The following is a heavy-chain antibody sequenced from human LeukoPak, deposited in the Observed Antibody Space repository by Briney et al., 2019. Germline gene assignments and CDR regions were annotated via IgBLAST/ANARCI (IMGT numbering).Heavy chain of an antibody. V-gene: IGHV4-59*01. CDR3: AKEDIPRRWFDP. J-gene: IGHJ5*02. CDR2: IYYTGST. CDR1: GGSISSFY. Sequence: PSETLSLTCTVSGGSISSFYWSWIRQPPGKGLEWIGYIYYTGSTNYNSSLKSRVTISVDTSKNQFSLNLSSVTAADTAMYYCAKEDIPRRWFDPWGQGTLVTVSS.